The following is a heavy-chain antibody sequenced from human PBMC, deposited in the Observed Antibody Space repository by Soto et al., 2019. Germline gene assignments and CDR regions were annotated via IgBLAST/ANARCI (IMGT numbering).Heavy chain of an antibody. V-gene: IGHV3-33*01. CDR2: IWYDGSNK. J-gene: IGHJ4*02. D-gene: IGHD1-1*01. CDR3: AREKDGTNYFDY. Sequence: PGGSLRLSCAASGFTFSSYGMHWVRQAPGKGLEWVAVIWYDGSNKYYADSVKGRFTISRDNSKNTLYLQMNSLRAEDTAVYYCAREKDGTNYFDYWGQGTLVTVSS. CDR1: GFTFSSYG.